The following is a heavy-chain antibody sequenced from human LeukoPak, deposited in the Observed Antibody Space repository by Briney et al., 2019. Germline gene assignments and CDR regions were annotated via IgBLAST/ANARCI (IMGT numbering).Heavy chain of an antibody. V-gene: IGHV4-59*01. D-gene: IGHD1-1*01. CDR1: GGSISSYY. J-gene: IGHJ5*02. Sequence: SETLSLTCTVSGGSISSYYWSWVRQPPGKGLEWIGYIYYSGSTNYNPSLKRRVTISVDTSKNQFSLKLSSVTAADTAVYYCARGYGGWFDPWGQGTLVTVSS. CDR2: IYYSGST. CDR3: ARGYGGWFDP.